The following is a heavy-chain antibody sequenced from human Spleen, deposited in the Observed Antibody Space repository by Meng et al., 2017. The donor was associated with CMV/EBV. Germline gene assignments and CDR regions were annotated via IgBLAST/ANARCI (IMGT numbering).Heavy chain of an antibody. CDR1: GGSFSGYY. CDR2: INHSGST. J-gene: IGHJ6*02. V-gene: IGHV4-34*01. CDR3: ARDLLLNSYYYYGMDV. Sequence: SQTLSLTCAVYGGSFSGYYWSWIRQPPGKGLEWIGEINHSGSTNYNPSLKSRVTISVDTSKNQFSLKLSSVTAADTAMYYCARDLLLNSYYYYGMDVWGQGTTVTVSS.